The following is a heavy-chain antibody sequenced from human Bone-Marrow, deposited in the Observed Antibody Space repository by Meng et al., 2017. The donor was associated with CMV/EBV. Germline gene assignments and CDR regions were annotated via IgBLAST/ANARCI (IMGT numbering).Heavy chain of an antibody. Sequence: SETLSLTCIVSGGSISTYYWSWIRQPPGKRLEWFGYISYSGSTNYNPSLKSRVTMSVDTSKNHFSLKLSSVTAADTAVYYCARVRDFWSGRYYFDYWGQRTLVTVSS. CDR3: ARVRDFWSGRYYFDY. CDR1: GGSISTYY. D-gene: IGHD3-3*01. V-gene: IGHV4-59*01. J-gene: IGHJ4*02. CDR2: ISYSGST.